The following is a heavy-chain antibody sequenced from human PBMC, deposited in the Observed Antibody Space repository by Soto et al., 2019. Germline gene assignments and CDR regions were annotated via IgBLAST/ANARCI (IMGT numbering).Heavy chain of an antibody. V-gene: IGHV3-30*18. CDR3: GKDTLDCSGGDCPLYYYYGMDV. Sequence: QVQLVESGGGVVQPGTSLRLSCAASGFTFRSYGMHWVRQAPGKGLEWLAVISNDGSNKYLADSVKGRLALSRDNSRKTLYLQINSLRVADTAVYYCGKDTLDCSGGDCPLYYYYGMDVWGQGTTVTVSS. J-gene: IGHJ6*02. CDR2: ISNDGSNK. CDR1: GFTFRSYG. D-gene: IGHD2-15*01.